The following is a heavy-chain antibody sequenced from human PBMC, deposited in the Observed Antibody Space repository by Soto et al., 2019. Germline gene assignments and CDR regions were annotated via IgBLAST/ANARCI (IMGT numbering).Heavy chain of an antibody. CDR3: ARSPGGPMTPGDY. V-gene: IGHV1-3*05. Sequence: QVQLVQSGAEEKKPGASVKVSCKASGYTFTSYAMHWVRQAPGQRLEWMGWINAVNGNTKYSQKFQGRVTITRDTSASTAYMELSSLRSEDTAVYYCARSPGGPMTPGDYWGQGTLVTVSS. CDR2: INAVNGNT. J-gene: IGHJ4*02. D-gene: IGHD3-10*01. CDR1: GYTFTSYA.